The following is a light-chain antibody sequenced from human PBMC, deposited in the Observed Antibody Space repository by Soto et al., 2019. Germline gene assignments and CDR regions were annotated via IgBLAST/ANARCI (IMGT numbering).Light chain of an antibody. J-gene: IGKJ4*01. CDR3: QQYNNWLT. CDR1: QSVSSK. Sequence: EIVMTQSPATLSVSPGERATLSCRASQSVSSKLVWYQQKPGQAPRLLIYGASTRATGIPARFSGSGSGTEFTRTISSLQSEDFAVYYCQQYNNWLTFGGGTKVEIK. V-gene: IGKV3-15*01. CDR2: GAS.